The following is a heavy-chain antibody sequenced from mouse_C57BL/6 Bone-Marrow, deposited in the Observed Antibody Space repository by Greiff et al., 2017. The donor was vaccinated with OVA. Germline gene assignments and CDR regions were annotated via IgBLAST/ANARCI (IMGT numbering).Heavy chain of an antibody. Sequence: VQLHQSGTVLARPGASVKMSCKTSGYTFTSYWMHWVKQRPGQGLEWIGAIYPGNSDTSYNQKFKGKAKLTAVTAASTAYMKLSSVTNEDSAVYYCTRLDYGTGDYWGQGTTLTVSS. V-gene: IGHV1-5*01. CDR1: GYTFTSYW. CDR2: IYPGNSDT. D-gene: IGHD1-1*01. J-gene: IGHJ2*01. CDR3: TRLDYGTGDY.